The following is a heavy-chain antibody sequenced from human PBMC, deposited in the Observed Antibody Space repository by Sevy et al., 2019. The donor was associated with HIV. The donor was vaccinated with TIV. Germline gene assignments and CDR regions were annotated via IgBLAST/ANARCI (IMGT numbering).Heavy chain of an antibody. J-gene: IGHJ5*02. CDR2: FDPEDGET. Sequence: ASVKFSCKVSGYTLTELSMHWVRQAPGKGLEWMGGFDPEDGETIYAQKFQGRVTMTEDTSTDTAYMELSSLRSEDTAVYYCATLITFGGVIVIRNWFDPWGQGTLVTVSS. V-gene: IGHV1-24*01. CDR1: GYTLTELS. D-gene: IGHD3-16*02. CDR3: ATLITFGGVIVIRNWFDP.